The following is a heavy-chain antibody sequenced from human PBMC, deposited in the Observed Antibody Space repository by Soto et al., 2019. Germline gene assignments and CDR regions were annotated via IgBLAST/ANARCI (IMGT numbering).Heavy chain of an antibody. V-gene: IGHV3-13*01. Sequence: EVHLVASGGGLVQPGGSLRLSCVASGFRFSDYDLQWVRQTAGKNLEWVATIGTADDTYYPGSVEGRFTISRDNSKNTLYLQMNSLRAEDTAVYYCAKDQGSSWYEIDYWGQGTLVTVSS. D-gene: IGHD6-13*01. CDR3: AKDQGSSWYEIDY. J-gene: IGHJ4*02. CDR1: GFRFSDYD. CDR2: IGTADDT.